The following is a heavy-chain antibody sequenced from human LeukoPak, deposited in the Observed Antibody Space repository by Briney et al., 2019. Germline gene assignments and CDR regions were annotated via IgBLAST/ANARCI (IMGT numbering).Heavy chain of an antibody. J-gene: IGHJ6*03. CDR3: ARQSPPLGYCSSTSCYYMDV. Sequence: SEPLSLICTVSCDSITGSSYYWCWIRQPPGKGLEWIGSIYYSGSIYYNPSLKSRVTISVDTSKNQFSLELSSVTAADTAVYYCARQSPPLGYCSSTSCYYMDVWGKGTTVTISS. V-gene: IGHV4-39*01. CDR2: IYYSGSI. D-gene: IGHD2-2*01. CDR1: CDSITGSSYY.